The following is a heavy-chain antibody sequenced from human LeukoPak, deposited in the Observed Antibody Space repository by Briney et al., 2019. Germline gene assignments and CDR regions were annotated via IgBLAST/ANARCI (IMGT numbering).Heavy chain of an antibody. CDR2: ISYHGRDK. CDR1: GFIFSNYA. Sequence: PGGSLRLSCAASGFIFSNYAMHWVRQTPGKGLDWVTVISYHGRDKFYADSVRGRFTISRDSSRNTLSLQMDSLRTEDTAVYYCVRQDCSSGACYLDHWGQGSLVTVSS. J-gene: IGHJ4*02. V-gene: IGHV3-30*04. CDR3: VRQDCSSGACYLDH. D-gene: IGHD3-22*01.